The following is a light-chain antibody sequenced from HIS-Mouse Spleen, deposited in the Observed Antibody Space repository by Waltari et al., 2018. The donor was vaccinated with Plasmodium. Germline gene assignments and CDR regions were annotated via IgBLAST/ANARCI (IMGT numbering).Light chain of an antibody. CDR3: QQYNSYTGT. CDR2: KAS. CDR1: QSISSW. V-gene: IGKV1-5*03. Sequence: DIQMTQSPSTLSASLGDRVTITCRASQSISSWLAWYQQKPGKAPKLLIYKASSIESGVPSRFSGSGSGTEFTLTISSLQPEDFAAYYCQQYNSYTGTFGQGTKLEIK. J-gene: IGKJ2*01.